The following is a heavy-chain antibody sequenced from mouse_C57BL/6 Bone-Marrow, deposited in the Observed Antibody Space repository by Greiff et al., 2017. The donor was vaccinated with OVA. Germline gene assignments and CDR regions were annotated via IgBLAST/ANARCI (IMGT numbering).Heavy chain of an antibody. Sequence: QVQLQQPGAELVKPGASVKLSCKASGYTFTSSWMHWVKQRPGQGLEWIGLIHPNSGSTNYNAKFKSTATLTVDKSSSTAYMQLSSLTSEDAAVYYCARRDYGSSYGYWGQGTTLTVSS. D-gene: IGHD1-1*01. CDR1: GYTFTSSW. V-gene: IGHV1-64*01. CDR3: ARRDYGSSYGY. CDR2: IHPNSGST. J-gene: IGHJ2*01.